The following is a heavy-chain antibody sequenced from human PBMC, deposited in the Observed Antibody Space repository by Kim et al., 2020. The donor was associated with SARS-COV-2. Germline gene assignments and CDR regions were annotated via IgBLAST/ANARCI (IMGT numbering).Heavy chain of an antibody. CDR1: GFTFSDHW. D-gene: IGHD3-10*02. V-gene: IGHV3-7*01. CDR2: IKPDGSEK. Sequence: GGSLRLSCTASGFTFSDHWMTWVRQAPGKGLESVANIKPDGSEKYYVDSVKGRFTISRDNAKSSLYLQMNSLRAEDTAVYYCARDCSVCPADFWGQGTLV. J-gene: IGHJ4*02. CDR3: ARDCSVCPADF.